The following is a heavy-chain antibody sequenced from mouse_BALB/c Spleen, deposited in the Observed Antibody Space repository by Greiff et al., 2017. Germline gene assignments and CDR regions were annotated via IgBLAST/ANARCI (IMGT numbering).Heavy chain of an antibody. D-gene: IGHD2-14*01. V-gene: IGHV3-2*02. CDR1: GYSITSDYA. Sequence: DVQLQESGPGLVKPSQSLSLTCTVTGYSITSDYAWNWIRQFPGNKLEWMGYISYSGSTSYNPSLKSRISITRDTSKNQFFLQLNSVTTEDTATYYCAREVRREMDYWGQGTSVTVSS. CDR3: AREVRREMDY. J-gene: IGHJ4*01. CDR2: ISYSGST.